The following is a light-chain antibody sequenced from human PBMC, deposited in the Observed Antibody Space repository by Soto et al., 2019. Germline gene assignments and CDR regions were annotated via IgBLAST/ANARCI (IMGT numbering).Light chain of an antibody. Sequence: EIVLTQSPGTLSLSPGERATLSCRASQSVSSSYLAWYQQKPGQAPRLLIYGASSMATGIPDRFSGSGSGTDFTLTISRVEPEDFAVYYCQQYGSSPPTFGPGTKVDIK. CDR3: QQYGSSPPT. J-gene: IGKJ1*01. CDR2: GAS. V-gene: IGKV3-20*01. CDR1: QSVSSSY.